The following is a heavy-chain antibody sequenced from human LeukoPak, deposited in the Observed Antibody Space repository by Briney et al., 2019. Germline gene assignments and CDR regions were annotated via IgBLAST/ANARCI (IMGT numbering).Heavy chain of an antibody. Sequence: GGSLRLSCAASGFTFDDYAMHWVRQAPGKGLEWVSLISGNGDSTYYGDSVKGRFSISRDNIKNSLYLQMNSLRTEDTALYYCAKDIEAGTAGLSFDYWGQGTLVTVSS. CDR3: AKDIEAGTAGLSFDY. V-gene: IGHV3-43*02. CDR1: GFTFDDYA. D-gene: IGHD2-21*02. J-gene: IGHJ4*02. CDR2: ISGNGDST.